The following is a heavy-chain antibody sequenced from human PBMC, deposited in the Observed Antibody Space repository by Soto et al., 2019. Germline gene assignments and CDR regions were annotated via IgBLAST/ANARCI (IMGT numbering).Heavy chain of an antibody. J-gene: IGHJ1*01. Sequence: QVQLQESGPGLVKPSGTLSLTCAVSSGSISSSNWWSWVRQPPGKGLEWIGEIYHSGSTNCNPSLKSRFTISVDNPKSLFALKLSSVTAADTAVHYCASYDRQQLLDAEYFQHWGQGTLVTVSS. CDR3: ASYDRQQLLDAEYFQH. CDR1: SGSISSSNW. CDR2: IYHSGST. V-gene: IGHV4-4*02. D-gene: IGHD6-13*01.